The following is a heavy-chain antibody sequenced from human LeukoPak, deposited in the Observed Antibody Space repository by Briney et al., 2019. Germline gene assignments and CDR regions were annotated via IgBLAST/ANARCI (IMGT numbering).Heavy chain of an antibody. J-gene: IGHJ4*02. CDR2: IYPGDSDT. CDR1: GYRFTNYW. CDR3: AIGGDSSTSCYRCFDY. D-gene: IGHD2-2*02. Sequence: GESLKISCKGSGYRFTNYWIGWVRQMPGKGLEWMGIIYPGDSDTRYSPSFQGQVSISAAKSISTAYLQWSSLKASDTAMYYCAIGGDSSTSCYRCFDYWGQGTLVTVSS. V-gene: IGHV5-51*01.